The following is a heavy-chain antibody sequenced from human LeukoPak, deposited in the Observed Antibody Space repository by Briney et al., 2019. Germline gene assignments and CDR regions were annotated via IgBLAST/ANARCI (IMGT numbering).Heavy chain of an antibody. Sequence: GGSLRLSCAASGFTFSSYGMHWVRQAPGKGLEWVSAISGSGGSTYYADSVKGRFTISRDNSKNTLYLQMNSLRAEDTAVYYCAKDLHYDSSGYYYPVDYWGQGTLVTVSS. V-gene: IGHV3-23*01. CDR1: GFTFSSYG. J-gene: IGHJ4*02. CDR3: AKDLHYDSSGYYYPVDY. D-gene: IGHD3-22*01. CDR2: ISGSGGST.